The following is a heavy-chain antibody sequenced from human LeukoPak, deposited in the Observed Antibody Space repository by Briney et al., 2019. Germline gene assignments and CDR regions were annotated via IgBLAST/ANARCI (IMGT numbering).Heavy chain of an antibody. CDR3: ARELVKDILTGYYTGGVPANWFDP. CDR1: GFTFSDYY. Sequence: GGSLRLSCAASGFTFSDYYMSWIRQAPGKGLEWVSYISSSGSTIYYADSVKGRFTISRDNAKNSLYLQMNSLRAEDTAVYYCARELVKDILTGYYTGGVPANWFDPWGQGTLVTVSS. J-gene: IGHJ5*02. D-gene: IGHD3-9*01. CDR2: ISSSGSTI. V-gene: IGHV3-11*01.